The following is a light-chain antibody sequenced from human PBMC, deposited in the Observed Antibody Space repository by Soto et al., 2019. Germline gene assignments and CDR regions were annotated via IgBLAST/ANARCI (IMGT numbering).Light chain of an antibody. Sequence: QSALTQPPSASGSPGQSVTISCTGTSSDVGGYNYVSWYQQHPGKAPKLMIYEVIKRPSGVPDRFSGSKSGNTASLTVSGRQAEDEADYYCSSYAGSNNYVVFGGGTKVTVL. J-gene: IGLJ2*01. CDR2: EVI. CDR3: SSYAGSNNYVV. V-gene: IGLV2-8*01. CDR1: SSDVGGYNY.